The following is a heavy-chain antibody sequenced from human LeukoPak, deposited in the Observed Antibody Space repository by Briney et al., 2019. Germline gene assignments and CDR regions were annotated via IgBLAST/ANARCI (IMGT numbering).Heavy chain of an antibody. V-gene: IGHV4-61*02. CDR3: ARDGYYYGSGSQILDY. Sequence: SETLSLTCTVSGGSISSSSYYWSWIRQPAGKGLEWIGRIYTSGSTNYNPSLKSRVTMSVDTSKNQFSLKLSSVTAADTAVYYCARDGYYYGSGSQILDYWGQGTLVTVSS. J-gene: IGHJ4*02. CDR1: GGSISSSSYY. D-gene: IGHD3-10*01. CDR2: IYTSGST.